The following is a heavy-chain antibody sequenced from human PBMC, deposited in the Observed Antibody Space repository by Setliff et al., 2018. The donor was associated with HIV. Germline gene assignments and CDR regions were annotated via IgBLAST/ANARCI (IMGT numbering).Heavy chain of an antibody. D-gene: IGHD3-10*01. J-gene: IGHJ4*02. CDR1: RGSFDTYV. Sequence: ASVKVSCKASRGSFDTYVISWVRQAPGQGLEWMGWISAYNGHTNYAPGFRGRVTLTTDTSTTTAYMELTSLTSDDTAVYYCATDRTQTGMNMVRGRLTDPARYPLDYWGQGTLVTVSS. V-gene: IGHV1-18*01. CDR3: ATDRTQTGMNMVRGRLTDPARYPLDY. CDR2: ISAYNGHT.